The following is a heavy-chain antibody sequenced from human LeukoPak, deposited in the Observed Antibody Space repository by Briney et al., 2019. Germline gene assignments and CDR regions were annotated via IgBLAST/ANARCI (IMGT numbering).Heavy chain of an antibody. Sequence: SETLSLTCAVYGGSFSGYYWSWIRQPPGKGLEWIGEINHSGSTNYNPSLKSRVTISVDTSKNQFSLKLSSVTAADTAVYCCARGISGLGYWGQGTLVTVSS. CDR3: ARGISGLGY. CDR1: GGSFSGYY. J-gene: IGHJ4*02. V-gene: IGHV4-34*01. D-gene: IGHD2-15*01. CDR2: INHSGST.